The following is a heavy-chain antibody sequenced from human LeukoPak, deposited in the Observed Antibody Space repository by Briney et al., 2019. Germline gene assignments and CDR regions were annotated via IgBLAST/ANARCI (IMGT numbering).Heavy chain of an antibody. V-gene: IGHV1-24*01. Sequence: GASVKVSCKVSGYTLTELSMHWVRQAPGKGLEWMGGFDPEDGETIYAQKFQGRVTMTEDTSTDTAYMELSSLRSEDTAVYYCVSSVVRGVMDYYYYYMDVWGKGTTVTISS. CDR2: FDPEDGET. CDR3: VSSVVRGVMDYYYYYMDV. CDR1: GYTLTELS. J-gene: IGHJ6*03. D-gene: IGHD3-10*02.